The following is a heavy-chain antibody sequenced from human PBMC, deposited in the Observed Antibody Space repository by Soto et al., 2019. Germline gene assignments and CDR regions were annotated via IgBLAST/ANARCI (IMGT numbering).Heavy chain of an antibody. V-gene: IGHV4-34*01. Sequence: SETLSLTCAVYGGSFSGYYWSWIRQPPGKGLEWIGEINHSGSTNYNPSLKIRVTISVDTSKNQFSLKLSSVTAADTAVYYCARGRPINPYYDILTGYYKNWGQGTLVTVSS. J-gene: IGHJ4*02. D-gene: IGHD3-9*01. CDR1: GGSFSGYY. CDR3: ARGRPINPYYDILTGYYKN. CDR2: INHSGST.